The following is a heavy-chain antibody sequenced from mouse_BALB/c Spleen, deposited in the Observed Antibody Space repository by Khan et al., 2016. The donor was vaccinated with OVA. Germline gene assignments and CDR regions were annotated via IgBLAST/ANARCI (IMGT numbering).Heavy chain of an antibody. CDR2: IRSSGDYM. CDR3: AIHNYGPFAY. V-gene: IGHV5-9-3*01. J-gene: IGHJ3*01. Sequence: EVALVESGGVLVRPGGSLRLSCSAPGVTFRTYALSGVRQTPAKRLEWVATIRSSGDYMYYPDSVTGRFTCSRYTAKYTRYRQMSRLRSEDTAMYYCAIHNYGPFAYWGQGTLVTVSA. D-gene: IGHD1-1*01. CDR1: GVTFRTYA.